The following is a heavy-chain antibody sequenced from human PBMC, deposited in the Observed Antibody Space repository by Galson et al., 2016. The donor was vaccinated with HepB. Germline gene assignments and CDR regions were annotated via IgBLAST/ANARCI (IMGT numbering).Heavy chain of an antibody. CDR3: TKDSLIYSSSWYSFHH. Sequence: SLRLSCAASGFTFDTYAMHWVRQAPGKGLEWVSGISWNSGIVGYADSVKGRLTMSRDNAKKSLHLQMNSLRPEDTALYYCTKDSLIYSSSWYSFHHWGQGTLVTVSS. V-gene: IGHV3-9*01. D-gene: IGHD6-13*01. J-gene: IGHJ4*02. CDR1: GFTFDTYA. CDR2: ISWNSGIV.